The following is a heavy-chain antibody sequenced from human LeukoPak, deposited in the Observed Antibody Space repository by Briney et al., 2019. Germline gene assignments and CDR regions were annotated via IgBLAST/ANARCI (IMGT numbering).Heavy chain of an antibody. V-gene: IGHV4-34*01. D-gene: IGHD4-23*01. CDR1: DVSFSGYY. CDR2: INHSGST. J-gene: IGHJ4*02. Sequence: PSETLSLTCAVYDVSFSGYYWSWIRQPPGKGLEWIGEINHSGSTNYNPSLKSRVTISVDTSKNQFSLKLSSVTAADTAVYYCAREDYGGNSVYVAYWGQGTLVTVSS. CDR3: AREDYGGNSVYVAY.